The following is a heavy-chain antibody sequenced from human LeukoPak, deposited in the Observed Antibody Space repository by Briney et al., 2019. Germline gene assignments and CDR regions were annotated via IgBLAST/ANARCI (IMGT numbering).Heavy chain of an antibody. CDR1: GGSMSSYY. CDR2: IYTSGST. V-gene: IGHV4-4*07. J-gene: IGHJ5*02. D-gene: IGHD2-15*01. Sequence: SETLSLTCTVSGGSMSSYYRSWIRQPAGKGLQWIGHIYTSGSTNYNPSLKSRVTMSIDTSKNQLSLNLTSVTAADTAVYYCTSQGGPWGQGTLVTVSS. CDR3: TSQGGP.